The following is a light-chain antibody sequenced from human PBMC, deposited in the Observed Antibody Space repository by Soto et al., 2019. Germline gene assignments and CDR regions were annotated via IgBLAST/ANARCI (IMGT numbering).Light chain of an antibody. CDR1: SSDVVGYDY. CDR2: EVT. CDR3: SSYSITSTRI. V-gene: IGLV2-14*01. Sequence: QSALTQPASVSASPGQSITISCIGTSSDVVGYDYVSWYQQHPGKAPKLMIYEVTTRPSGVSSRFSGSNSGSTASLTISGLQAEDEADYYCSSYSITSTRIFGGGTKVTVL. J-gene: IGLJ2*01.